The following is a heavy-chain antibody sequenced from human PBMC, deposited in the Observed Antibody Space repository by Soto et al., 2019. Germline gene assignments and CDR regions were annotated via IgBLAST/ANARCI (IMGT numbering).Heavy chain of an antibody. CDR2: VYYTGNT. Sequence: QVRLQESGPGLVKPSETLSLRCSVSGVSIMSFYWTWIRQPPGKGLEYIGFVYYTGNTNYNPSLKRRVSMSVDTSNNQFSLNLTSVTAADTAVYYCVRRAYCGGDCYSFDIWGQGTMVTVSS. CDR1: GVSIMSFY. J-gene: IGHJ3*02. V-gene: IGHV4-59*01. CDR3: VRRAYCGGDCYSFDI. D-gene: IGHD2-21*02.